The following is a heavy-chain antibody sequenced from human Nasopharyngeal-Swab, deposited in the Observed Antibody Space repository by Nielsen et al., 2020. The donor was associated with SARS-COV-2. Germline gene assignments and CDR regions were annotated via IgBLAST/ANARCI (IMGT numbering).Heavy chain of an antibody. J-gene: IGHJ5*02. CDR1: GGSVSDYY. V-gene: IGHV4-59*08. CDR2: ISYSGTT. D-gene: IGHD6-19*01. CDR3: ARRYNSGWYGWFDP. Sequence: GSLRLSCTVSGGSVSDYYWGWIRQPPGKGLEWLGYISYSGTTNYNPSLKSRVTISVDTSKNQCSLRLSSVTAADTATYYCARRYNSGWYGWFDPWGQGTPVTVSS.